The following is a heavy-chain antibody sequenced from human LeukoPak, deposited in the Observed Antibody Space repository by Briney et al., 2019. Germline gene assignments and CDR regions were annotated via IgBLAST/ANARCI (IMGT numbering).Heavy chain of an antibody. D-gene: IGHD5-12*01. CDR1: GGSISSYY. V-gene: IGHV4-4*07. Sequence: SETLSLTCTVSGGSISSYYWSWIRQPAGKGLEWIGRIYTRGSTNYNPSLKSPVTMSVDTSKNQFSLTLSSVTAAETAVYYCARDLNWYSGYLFDYWGQGTLVTVSS. CDR3: ARDLNWYSGYLFDY. J-gene: IGHJ4*02. CDR2: IYTRGST.